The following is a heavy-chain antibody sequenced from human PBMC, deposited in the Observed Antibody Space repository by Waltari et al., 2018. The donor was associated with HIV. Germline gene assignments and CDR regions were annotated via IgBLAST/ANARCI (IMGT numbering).Heavy chain of an antibody. Sequence: QVQLVQSGAAVKQPGSSVKVSCKASGGTFSSHAISCVRQAAGQGLEWMGGIIPIFGTANYAQKFQGRVTITADESTSTAYMELSSLRSEDTAVYYCASAGDRGYYYYGMDVWGQGTTVTVSS. J-gene: IGHJ6*02. CDR3: ASAGDRGYYYYGMDV. D-gene: IGHD2-21*02. CDR2: IIPIFGTA. CDR1: GGTFSSHA. V-gene: IGHV1-69*01.